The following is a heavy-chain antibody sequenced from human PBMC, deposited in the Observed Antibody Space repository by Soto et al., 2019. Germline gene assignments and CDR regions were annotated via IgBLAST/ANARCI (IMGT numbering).Heavy chain of an antibody. CDR2: VIPIFGTA. V-gene: IGHV1-69*01. CDR1: GGTFSSYA. Sequence: QVQLVQSGAEVKKPGSSVKVSCKASGGTFSSYAISWVRQAPGQGLEWMGGVIPIFGTANYAQKFQGRVTITADESTSTADMELSSVRSEDSAVYYCGSSPAVNWGGYCYPDYWGQGTLVTVSA. D-gene: IGHD2-21*02. J-gene: IGHJ4*02. CDR3: GSSPAVNWGGYCYPDY.